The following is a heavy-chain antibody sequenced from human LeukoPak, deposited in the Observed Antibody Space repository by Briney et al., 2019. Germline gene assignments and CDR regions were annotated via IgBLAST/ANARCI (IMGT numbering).Heavy chain of an antibody. CDR2: ISSSGNTI. Sequence: KPGGSLRLSCTASRFTFSDYYMTWIRQAPGEGLEWVSYISSSGNTIYYADSVKGRFTISRDNAGNSLYLQMNSLRAEDTAVYYCARDRGFWRTIDYWGQGTLVTVPS. CDR1: RFTFSDYY. V-gene: IGHV3-11*01. J-gene: IGHJ4*02. D-gene: IGHD3-3*01. CDR3: ARDRGFWRTIDY.